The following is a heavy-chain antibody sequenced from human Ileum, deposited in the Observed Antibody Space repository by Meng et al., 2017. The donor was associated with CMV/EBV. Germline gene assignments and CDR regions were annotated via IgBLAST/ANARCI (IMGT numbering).Heavy chain of an antibody. Sequence: ASVKVSCKASGYTFTSYGISWVRQAPGQGLEWMGWISAYNGNTNYAQKLQGRVTMTTDTSTNTAYKELRSLRSDDPAVYYRAEDIKNPIGTHYYCYGMDVWGQGTTVTVSS. CDR2: ISAYNGNT. CDR3: AEDIKNPIGTHYYCYGMDV. J-gene: IGHJ6*02. CDR1: GYTFTSYG. D-gene: IGHD1-14*01. V-gene: IGHV1-18*01.